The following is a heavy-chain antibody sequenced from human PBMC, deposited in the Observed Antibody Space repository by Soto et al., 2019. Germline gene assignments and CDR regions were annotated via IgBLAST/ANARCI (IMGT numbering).Heavy chain of an antibody. CDR3: ATGMEKYQLPTNWFDP. V-gene: IGHV3-11*01. Sequence: PGGSLRLSCAASGFTFSDYYMSWIRQAPGKGLEWVSYISSSGSTIYYADSVKGRFTISRDNAKNSLYLQMNSLRAEDTAVYYCATGMEKYQLPTNWFDPWAREPWSPSTQ. J-gene: IGHJ5*02. D-gene: IGHD2-2*01. CDR1: GFTFSDYY. CDR2: ISSSGSTI.